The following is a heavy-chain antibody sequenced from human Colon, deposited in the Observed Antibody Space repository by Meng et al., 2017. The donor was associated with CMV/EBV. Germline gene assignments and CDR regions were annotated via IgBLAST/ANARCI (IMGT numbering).Heavy chain of an antibody. CDR2: IYYRGDT. J-gene: IGHJ6*02. Sequence: SETLSLTCTVSGGSISKYYWSWIRQSPGKGLEWIGYIYYRGDTDYNPSLKGRVTISVDRSKNQFSMTLTSVTAADTAVYYCARNIVVVPAASLYYYYGMDVWGQGTTVTVSS. D-gene: IGHD2-2*01. V-gene: IGHV4-59*01. CDR1: GGSISKYY. CDR3: ARNIVVVPAASLYYYYGMDV.